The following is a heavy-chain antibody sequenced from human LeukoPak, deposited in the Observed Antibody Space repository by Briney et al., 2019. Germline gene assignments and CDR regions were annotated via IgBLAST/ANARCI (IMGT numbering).Heavy chain of an antibody. J-gene: IGHJ4*02. CDR2: ISSSSSYI. D-gene: IGHD6-13*01. CDR1: GFTFSSYS. CDR3: ARAVSSSWYEYLGYFDY. V-gene: IGHV3-21*01. Sequence: TGGSLRLSCAASGFTFSSYSMNWVRQAPGKGLEWVSSISSSSSYIYYADSVKGRFTISRDNAKNSLYLQMNSLRAEDTAVYYCARAVSSSWYEYLGYFDYWGQGTLVTVSS.